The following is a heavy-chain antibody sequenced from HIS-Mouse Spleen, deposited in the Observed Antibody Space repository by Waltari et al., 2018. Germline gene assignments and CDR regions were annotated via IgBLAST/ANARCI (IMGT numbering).Heavy chain of an antibody. D-gene: IGHD6-6*01. Sequence: QVQLQESGPGLVKPSETLSLTCTVSGGSISSYYWSWIRQPPGKGLEWIGYIYYSGSTNYNPSLKSRVTISVDTSKNQFSLKLSSVTAADTAVYYCASAIAARPSYFDYWGQGTLVTVSS. V-gene: IGHV4-59*01. J-gene: IGHJ4*02. CDR1: GGSISSYY. CDR3: ASAIAARPSYFDY. CDR2: IYYSGST.